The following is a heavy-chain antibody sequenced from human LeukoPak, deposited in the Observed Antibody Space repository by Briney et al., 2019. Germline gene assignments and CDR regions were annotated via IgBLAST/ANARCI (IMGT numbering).Heavy chain of an antibody. V-gene: IGHV3-30*02. J-gene: IGHJ4*02. Sequence: GGSLRLSCAAPGFTFSSYGMHWVRQAPGKGLEWVAFIRYDGSNKYYADSVKGRFTISRDNSKTTLYLQMNSLRAEDTAVYYCAKDRGYYYGSGSYSDYWGQGTLVTVSS. CDR3: AKDRGYYYGSGSYSDY. D-gene: IGHD3-10*01. CDR1: GFTFSSYG. CDR2: IRYDGSNK.